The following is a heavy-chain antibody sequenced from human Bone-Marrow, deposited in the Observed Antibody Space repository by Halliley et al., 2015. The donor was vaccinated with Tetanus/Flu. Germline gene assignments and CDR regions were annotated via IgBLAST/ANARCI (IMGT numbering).Heavy chain of an antibody. V-gene: IGHV3-21*06. D-gene: IGHD4-17*01. J-gene: IGHJ4*02. CDR3: ARGENGDYGLFDY. Sequence: SLRLSCAASASTFSRHAMSWVRQAPGKGLEWVSSIIVSGTYIYYAGSVKGRFTISTDNAKNSLYLQMDSLRVEDTAVYFCARGENGDYGLFDYWGQGALVTVSS. CDR2: IIVSGTYI. CDR1: ASTFSRHA.